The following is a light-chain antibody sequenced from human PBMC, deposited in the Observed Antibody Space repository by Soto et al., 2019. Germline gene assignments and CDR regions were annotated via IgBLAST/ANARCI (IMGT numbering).Light chain of an antibody. V-gene: IGLV1-40*01. CDR3: QSYDSSLSVLYV. CDR1: RSNIGAGYD. J-gene: IGLJ1*01. CDR2: GDS. Sequence: QSVLTQPPSVSGAPGLRVTISCTGSRSNIGAGYDVHWYQQLPGTAPKLLIHGDSNRPSGVPDRFSGSKSGTSASLAITGLQAEDEADYYCQSYDSSLSVLYVFGTGTKVTVL.